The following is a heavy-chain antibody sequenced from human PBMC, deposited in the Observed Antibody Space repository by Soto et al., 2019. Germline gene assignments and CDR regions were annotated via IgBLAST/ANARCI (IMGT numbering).Heavy chain of an antibody. V-gene: IGHV4-31*03. CDR3: ARIVVPAAPFDY. D-gene: IGHD2-2*01. CDR2: IYYSGST. Sequence: PSETLSLTCTVSGGSISSGGYYWSWIRQHPGKGLEWIGYIYYSGSTYYNPSLKSRVTISVDTSKNQFSLKLSSVTAADTAVYYCARIVVPAAPFDYWGQGTLVTVSS. CDR1: GGSISSGGYY. J-gene: IGHJ4*02.